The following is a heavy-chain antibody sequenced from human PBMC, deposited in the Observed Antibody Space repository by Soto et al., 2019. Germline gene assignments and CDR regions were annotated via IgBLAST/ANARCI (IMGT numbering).Heavy chain of an antibody. J-gene: IGHJ4*02. Sequence: HVQLVQSGTEVKKPGASVRASCMVSGYPFTTYYIHWVRQAPGQGLEWMGWIDPRSGGTVYEQKFQGRFTMTRDTSISTVYLDLSGLRSDDTAIYYCATDDYGIFPYWGQGSLVTVSS. CDR1: GYPFTTYY. V-gene: IGHV1-2*02. CDR2: IDPRSGGT. D-gene: IGHD3-10*01. CDR3: ATDDYGIFPY.